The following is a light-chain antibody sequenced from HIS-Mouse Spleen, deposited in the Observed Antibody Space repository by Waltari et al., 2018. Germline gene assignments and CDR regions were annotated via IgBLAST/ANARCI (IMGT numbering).Light chain of an antibody. CDR1: RSDVGGFNY. V-gene: IGLV2-11*01. CDR2: DVS. CDR3: CSYAGSYTGV. Sequence: LTQPRSVSGSPGQSVTISCTGTRSDVGGFNYVSWYQQHPGKAPKLMIYDVSKRPSVVPDRFSGSKSGNTASLTISGLQAEDEADYYCCSYAGSYTGVFGTGTKVTVL. J-gene: IGLJ1*01.